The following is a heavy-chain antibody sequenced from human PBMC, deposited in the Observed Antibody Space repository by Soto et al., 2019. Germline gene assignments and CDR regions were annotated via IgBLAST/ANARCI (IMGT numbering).Heavy chain of an antibody. D-gene: IGHD5-12*01. V-gene: IGHV1-3*01. Sequence: ASGKVSCKASGYTFRSYAIHWVRQAPGQSLEWMGWISAGNGNTKYSEKFQGRVTLTRDTAARIAYMELNSLRSEDTAVYFCARSYDARYFHNYAMDVWGQGTTVTVSS. CDR1: GYTFRSYA. CDR2: ISAGNGNT. J-gene: IGHJ6*02. CDR3: ARSYDARYFHNYAMDV.